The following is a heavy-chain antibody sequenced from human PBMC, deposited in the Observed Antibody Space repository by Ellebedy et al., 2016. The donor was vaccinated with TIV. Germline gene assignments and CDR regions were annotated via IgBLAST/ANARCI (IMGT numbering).Heavy chain of an antibody. J-gene: IGHJ3*02. CDR2: ISSKSSYV. D-gene: IGHD2-15*01. V-gene: IGHV3-21*01. CDR1: GFIFSTYS. Sequence: GESLKISCAASGFIFSTYSMNWVRQAPGEGLEWVSSISSKSSYVYYADSVKGRFTISRDNAKNSLYLQMNSLRAEDTAVYYCARDAVCSGGSCYSGTFDIWGQGTMVTVSS. CDR3: ARDAVCSGGSCYSGTFDI.